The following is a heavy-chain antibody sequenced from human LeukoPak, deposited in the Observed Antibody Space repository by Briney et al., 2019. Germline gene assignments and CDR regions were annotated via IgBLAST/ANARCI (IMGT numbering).Heavy chain of an antibody. D-gene: IGHD3-3*01. CDR3: AGGRTIFGVLNEGPILDY. CDR2: IYHSGSF. Sequence: AETLSLTCAVSGGSISSSNWWSWVRQPPGKGLEWIGEIYHSGSFNYNPSLQSRVTISLDKSQNQFSLRLTSVTAADTAVYFCAGGRTIFGVLNEGPILDYWGQGILVTVSS. V-gene: IGHV4-4*01. CDR1: GGSISSSNW. J-gene: IGHJ4*02.